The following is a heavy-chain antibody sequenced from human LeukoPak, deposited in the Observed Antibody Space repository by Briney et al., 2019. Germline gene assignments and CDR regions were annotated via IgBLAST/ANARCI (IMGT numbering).Heavy chain of an antibody. V-gene: IGHV3-30-3*01. J-gene: IGHJ6*01. CDR2: ISYDGSNK. D-gene: IGHD3-9*01. Sequence: GGSLRLSCAASGFTFSSYAMHWVRQAPGKGLEWVAVISYDGSNKYYADSVKGRFTISRDNSKNTLYLQMNSLRAEDTAVYYCARDIYDILTGSSTYYYYGMDVW. CDR1: GFTFSSYA. CDR3: ARDIYDILTGSSTYYYYGMDV.